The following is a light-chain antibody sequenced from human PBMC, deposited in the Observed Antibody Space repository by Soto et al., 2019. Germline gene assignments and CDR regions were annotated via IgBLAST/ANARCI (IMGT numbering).Light chain of an antibody. CDR1: RTINTY. J-gene: IGKJ4*01. Sequence: DIQMTQSPSSLSASVGDRVTITCRASRTINTYLNWFQQKPGEPPRLLIYGASTLHDGVPSRFSGSGSAADFTPTISGLQPEDFASYRCQPTYRHLSFGRGTKVDIK. CDR3: QPTYRHLS. CDR2: GAS. V-gene: IGKV1-39*01.